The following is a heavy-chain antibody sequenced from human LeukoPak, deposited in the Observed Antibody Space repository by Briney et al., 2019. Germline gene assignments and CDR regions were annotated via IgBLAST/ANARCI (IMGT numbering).Heavy chain of an antibody. CDR1: GFTFGSYG. CDR2: ISYDGSNK. J-gene: IGHJ4*02. CDR3: AKSYGADYYGSGSYLSLVTDY. V-gene: IGHV3-30*18. D-gene: IGHD3-10*01. Sequence: GGSLRLSCAASGFTFGSYGMHWVRQAPGKGLEWVAVISYDGSNKYYADSVKGRFTISRDNSKNTLYLQMNSLRAEDTAVYYCAKSYGADYYGSGSYLSLVTDYWGQGTLVTVSS.